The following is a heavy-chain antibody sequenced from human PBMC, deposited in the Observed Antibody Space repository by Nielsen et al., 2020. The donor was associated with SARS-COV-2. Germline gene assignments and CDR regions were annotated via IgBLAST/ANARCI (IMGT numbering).Heavy chain of an antibody. V-gene: IGHV1-18*04. Sequence: ASVKVSCKPSGYNFISFGISWVRQAPGQGLEWMGWISGNNGDTKYAQRFHGRVTMTVDTSTTTAYMELRTLRPDDTAVYYCARDGSYSQVHWFHPWGQGTQVTVSS. D-gene: IGHD3-10*01. CDR3: ARDGSYSQVHWFHP. CDR1: GYNFISFG. J-gene: IGHJ5*02. CDR2: ISGNNGDT.